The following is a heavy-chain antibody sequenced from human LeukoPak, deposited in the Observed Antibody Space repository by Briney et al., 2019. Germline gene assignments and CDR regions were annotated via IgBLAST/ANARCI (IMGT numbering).Heavy chain of an antibody. J-gene: IGHJ3*02. Sequence: LPGGSLRLSCAASGFTFSSDAMRWVRQAPGKGLEWVSAISSSGGSTYYADSVRGRFIISRDSSKNTLYQQMNSLRAEDTAVYYCAREPIGITMVRGAANDAFDIWGQGTMVTVSS. D-gene: IGHD3-10*01. V-gene: IGHV3-23*01. CDR1: GFTFSSDA. CDR3: AREPIGITMVRGAANDAFDI. CDR2: ISSSGGST.